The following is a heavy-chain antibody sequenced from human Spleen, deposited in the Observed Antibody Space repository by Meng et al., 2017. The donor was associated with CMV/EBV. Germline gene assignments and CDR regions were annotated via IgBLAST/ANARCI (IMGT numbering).Heavy chain of an antibody. CDR2: ISYDGSNK. V-gene: IGHV3-30*18. CDR3: AKEPGAAAGNFDY. CDR1: GFTFSSYG. D-gene: IGHD6-13*01. J-gene: IGHJ4*02. Sequence: QVQLVESGGGVVQPGRSLRLSCAASGFTFSSYGMHWVRQAPGKGLEWVAVISYDGSNKYYADSVKGRFTISRDNSKNTLYLQMNSLRAEDTAVYYCAKEPGAAAGNFDYWGQGTLVTVSS.